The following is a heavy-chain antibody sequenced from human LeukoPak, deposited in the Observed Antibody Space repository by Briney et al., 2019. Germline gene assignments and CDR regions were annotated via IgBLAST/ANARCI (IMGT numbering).Heavy chain of an antibody. CDR2: IIPSGHTT. CDR3: AKGKASGWYIVDY. J-gene: IGHJ4*02. D-gene: IGHD6-19*01. CDR1: GFTFSSHG. V-gene: IGHV3-23*01. Sequence: PGGSLRLSCAASGFTFSSHGMNWVRQAPGKGLEWVSGIIPSGHTTYYADSVRGRFTISRDNSKNTLYLQMNSLRAEDTAVYYCAKGKASGWYIVDYWGQGTLVTVSS.